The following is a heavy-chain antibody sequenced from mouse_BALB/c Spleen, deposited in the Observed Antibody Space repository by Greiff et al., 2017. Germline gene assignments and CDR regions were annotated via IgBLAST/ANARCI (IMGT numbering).Heavy chain of an antibody. CDR2: ISSGGSYT. V-gene: IGHV5-6*01. Sequence: EVMLVESGGDLVKPGGSLKLSCAASGFTFSSYGMSWVRQTPDKRLEWVATISSGGSYTYYPDSVKGRFTISRDNAKNTLYLQMSSLKSEDTAMYYCARPYDGYYYAMDYWGQGTSVTVSS. CDR3: ARPYDGYYYAMDY. J-gene: IGHJ4*01. D-gene: IGHD2-3*01. CDR1: GFTFSSYG.